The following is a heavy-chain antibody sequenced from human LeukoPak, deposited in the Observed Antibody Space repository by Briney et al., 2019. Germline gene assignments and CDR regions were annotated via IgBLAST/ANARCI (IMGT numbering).Heavy chain of an antibody. V-gene: IGHV3-7*01. D-gene: IGHD5-12*01. J-gene: IGHJ5*01. CDR1: GFTFSNYW. CDR2: INQDGSEE. Sequence: GGSLRLSCAASGFTFSNYWMTWVRQAPGKGLEWVAHINQDGSEEHYMDSVKARFTISRDNAKNSLSLQMNTLSAEDPLVFYCVRAGGLIGYVLLASWARGPLSPVSS. CDR3: VRAGGLIGYVLLAS.